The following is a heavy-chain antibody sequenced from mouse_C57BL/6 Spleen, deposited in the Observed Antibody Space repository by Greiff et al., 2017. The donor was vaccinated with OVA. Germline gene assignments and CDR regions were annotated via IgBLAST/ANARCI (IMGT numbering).Heavy chain of an antibody. J-gene: IGHJ4*01. V-gene: IGHV1-64*01. CDR1: GYTFTSYW. Sequence: QVQLQQSGAELVKPGASVKLSCKASGYTFTSYWMHWVKQRPGQGLEWIGMIHPNSGSTNYNEKFKSKATLTVDKSSSTAYMQLSSLTSEDSAVYYCARSGDYYGSSYGYYAMDYWGQGTSVTVSS. D-gene: IGHD1-1*01. CDR3: ARSGDYYGSSYGYYAMDY. CDR2: IHPNSGST.